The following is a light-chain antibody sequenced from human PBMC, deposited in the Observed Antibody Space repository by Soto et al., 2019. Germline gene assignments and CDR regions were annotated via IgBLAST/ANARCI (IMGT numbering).Light chain of an antibody. CDR2: DAS. CDR3: QQGGT. J-gene: IGKJ5*01. Sequence: EIVLTQSPATLSLSPGERATLSCRASQSVNSYLACYQQKPGQAPRLLIYDASNRATGIPARFSGSGSGTDFTLTISSLEPKHFAVYYCQQGGTFGQGTRLEIK. V-gene: IGKV3-11*01. CDR1: QSVNSY.